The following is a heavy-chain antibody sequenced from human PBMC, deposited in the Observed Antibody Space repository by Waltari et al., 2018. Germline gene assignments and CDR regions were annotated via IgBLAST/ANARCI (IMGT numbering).Heavy chain of an antibody. V-gene: IGHV4-34*01. J-gene: IGHJ1*01. CDR3: ARGQWSRYCTRTTCLEYFEH. D-gene: IGHD2-2*01. CDR1: GGSFSGYY. Sequence: QVQLQQWGAGLLKPSETLSLTCAVYGGSFSGYYWSWIRQPPGKGLEWIGEINHSGNTNYNPPPKGRPAISVDTSQNQFSLKLTSVTAADTAVYYCARGQWSRYCTRTTCLEYFEHWGQGTLVTVSS. CDR2: INHSGNT.